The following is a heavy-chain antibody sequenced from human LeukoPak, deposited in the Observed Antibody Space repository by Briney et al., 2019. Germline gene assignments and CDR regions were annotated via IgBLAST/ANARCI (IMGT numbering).Heavy chain of an antibody. Sequence: SETLSLTCTVSGGSISSGGYYWSWIRQHPGKSLEWIGYIYYSGSTYYNPSLKSRVTISVDTSKNQFSLKLSSVTAADTAVYYCARVGPYSSSSFSWFDPWGQGTLVTVSS. CDR1: GGSISSGGYY. D-gene: IGHD6-6*01. CDR2: IYYSGST. V-gene: IGHV4-31*03. CDR3: ARVGPYSSSSFSWFDP. J-gene: IGHJ5*02.